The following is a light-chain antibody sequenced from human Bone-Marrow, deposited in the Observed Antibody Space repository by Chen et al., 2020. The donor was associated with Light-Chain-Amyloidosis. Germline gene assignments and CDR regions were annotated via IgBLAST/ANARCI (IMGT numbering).Light chain of an antibody. CDR2: EVT. V-gene: IGLV2-14*01. J-gene: IGLJ1*01. CDR1: SSDVGGDNH. Sequence: QSALTQPASVSGSPGQSITISCTGTSSDVGGDNHVSWYQQLPDKAPKLMIYEVTNRPSWVPARFSGSKSDNTASLTISGLQTEDEADYFCSSYTITNTLVFGSGTRVTVL. CDR3: SSYTITNTLV.